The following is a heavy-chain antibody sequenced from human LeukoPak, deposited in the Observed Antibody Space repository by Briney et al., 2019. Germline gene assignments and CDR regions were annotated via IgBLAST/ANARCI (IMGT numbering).Heavy chain of an antibody. CDR1: GFTFRSYA. V-gene: IGHV3-30-3*01. J-gene: IGHJ3*02. CDR2: ISYDGSNK. Sequence: GGSLRLSCAGSGFTFRSYAMHWVRQAPGKGLEWVAVISYDGSNKDYADSVKGRFTISRDNSKNTLFLQMNSLRAEDTAVYYCAGEIFNGFDIWGQGTMVTVSS. CDR3: AGEIFNGFDI.